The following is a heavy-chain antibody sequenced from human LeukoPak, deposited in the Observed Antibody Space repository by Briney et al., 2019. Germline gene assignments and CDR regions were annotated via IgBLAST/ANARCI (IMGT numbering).Heavy chain of an antibody. Sequence: GGSLRLSCAASGFTFSSYSMNWVRQAPGKGLEWVSFISGTGSHIYYADSVKGRFTISRDNAKNALFLQLNSLGTEDTAVYYCAKEGYSYYYFDYWGQGTLVTVSS. D-gene: IGHD5-18*01. CDR3: AKEGYSYYYFDY. CDR2: ISGTGSHI. J-gene: IGHJ4*02. CDR1: GFTFSSYS. V-gene: IGHV3-21*01.